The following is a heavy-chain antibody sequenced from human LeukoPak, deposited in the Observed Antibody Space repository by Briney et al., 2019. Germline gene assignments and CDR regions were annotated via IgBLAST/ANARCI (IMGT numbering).Heavy chain of an antibody. D-gene: IGHD5-18*01. V-gene: IGHV4-59*01. CDR2: IYYSGST. Sequence: TPSETLSLTCTVSGGSISSYYWSWIRQPPGKGLEWIGYIYYSGSTNYNPSLKSRVTISVDTSKNQFSLRLSSVTAADTAVYYCARERWGDVDTAMGLFDYWGQGTLVTVSS. CDR3: ARERWGDVDTAMGLFDY. CDR1: GGSISSYY. J-gene: IGHJ4*02.